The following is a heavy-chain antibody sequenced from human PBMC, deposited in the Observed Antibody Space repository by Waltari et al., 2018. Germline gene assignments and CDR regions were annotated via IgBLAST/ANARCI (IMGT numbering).Heavy chain of an antibody. CDR2: INHSGST. D-gene: IGHD3-16*01. CDR1: GGSLSGYY. J-gene: IGHJ4*02. CDR3: ARGYAYFDY. V-gene: IGHV4-34*01. Sequence: QVQLQQWGAGLLKPSETLSLTCAVYGGSLSGYYWSWIRHPPGTGLEWIGEINHSGSTNYNPSLKSRVTISVDTSKNQFSLKLSSVTAADTAVYYCARGYAYFDYWGQGTLVTVSS.